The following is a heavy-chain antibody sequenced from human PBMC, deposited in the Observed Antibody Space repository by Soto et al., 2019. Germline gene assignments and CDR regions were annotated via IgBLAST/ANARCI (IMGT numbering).Heavy chain of an antibody. CDR3: ATGWPGGFDY. CDR2: IYSGGST. D-gene: IGHD2-15*01. J-gene: IGHJ4*02. Sequence: VQLVESGGGLIQPGGSLRLSCAASGFTINSKHMSWVRQAPGKGLEWVSLIYSGGSTYYADSVQGRFTISRDNSKNTLYLQMNSLRGEDTAVYYCATGWPGGFDYRGQGTLVTVSS. CDR1: GFTINSKH. V-gene: IGHV3-53*01.